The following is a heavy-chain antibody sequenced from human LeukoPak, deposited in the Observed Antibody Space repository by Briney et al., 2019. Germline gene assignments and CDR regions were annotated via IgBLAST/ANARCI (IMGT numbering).Heavy chain of an antibody. CDR3: AKDWDYYGSGSYSDY. D-gene: IGHD3-10*01. Sequence: PGGSLRLSCAASGFTFSSYAMRWVRPAPGTGLEWVSSISGSGGSTYYADSVKGWFTISRDNSKNTLYLQMNSLRAEDTAVYYCAKDWDYYGSGSYSDYWGQGTLVTVSS. V-gene: IGHV3-23*01. CDR1: GFTFSSYA. CDR2: ISGSGGST. J-gene: IGHJ4*02.